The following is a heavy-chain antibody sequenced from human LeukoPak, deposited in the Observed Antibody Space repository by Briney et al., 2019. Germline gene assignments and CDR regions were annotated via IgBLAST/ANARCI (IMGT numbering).Heavy chain of an antibody. CDR3: ARDTYRPQLIDS. CDR2: LSGSGGGT. V-gene: IGHV3-23*01. J-gene: IGHJ4*02. CDR1: GITLSNYG. Sequence: GGSLRLSCAVSGITLSNYGMSWVRQAPGKGLEWVAGLSGSGGGTNYADSVQGRFTISRDNPKNTLYLQMNSLRAEDTAVYYCARDTYRPQLIDSWGQGTLVTVSS. D-gene: IGHD5-18*01.